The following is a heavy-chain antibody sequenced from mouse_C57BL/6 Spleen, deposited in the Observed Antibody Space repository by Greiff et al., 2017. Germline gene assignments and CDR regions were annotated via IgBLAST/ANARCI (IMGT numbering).Heavy chain of an antibody. Sequence: VQLKQSGPGLVAPSQSLSITCTVSGFSLTSYAISWVRQPPGKGLEWLGVIWTGGGTNYNSALNSRLSISKDNSKSQVFLKMNSLQTDDTARYYCARTFIYDGYYEGAMDYWGQGTSVTVSS. CDR3: ARTFIYDGYYEGAMDY. CDR1: GFSLTSYA. J-gene: IGHJ4*01. D-gene: IGHD2-3*01. CDR2: IWTGGGT. V-gene: IGHV2-9-1*01.